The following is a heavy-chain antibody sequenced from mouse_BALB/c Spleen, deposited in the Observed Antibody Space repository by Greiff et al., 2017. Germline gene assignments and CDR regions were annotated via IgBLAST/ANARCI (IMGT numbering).Heavy chain of an antibody. J-gene: IGHJ4*01. V-gene: IGHV5-6-2*01. CDR3: ARGDWGYYAMDY. Sequence: EVQVVESGGGLVKLGGSLKLSCAASGFTFSSYYMSWVRQTPEKRLELVAAINSNGGSTYYPDTVKGRFTISRDNAKNTLYLQMSSLKSEDTALYYCARGDWGYYAMDYWGQGTSVTVSS. CDR1: GFTFSSYY. CDR2: INSNGGST. D-gene: IGHD4-1*01.